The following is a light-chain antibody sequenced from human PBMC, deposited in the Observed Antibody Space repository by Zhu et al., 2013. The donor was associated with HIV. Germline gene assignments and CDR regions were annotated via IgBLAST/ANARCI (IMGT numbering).Light chain of an antibody. CDR3: AAWDDSLNGVV. CDR1: SSNIGAGSD. Sequence: QSVLTQPPSVSGAPGQRVTISCTGSSSNIGAGSDVHWYRHLPGTAPRLLIFGNTNRPSGVPDRFSGSKSGTSASLAISGLQSEDEADYYCAAWDDSLNGVVFGGGTRLTVL. V-gene: IGLV1-40*01. J-gene: IGLJ2*01. CDR2: GNT.